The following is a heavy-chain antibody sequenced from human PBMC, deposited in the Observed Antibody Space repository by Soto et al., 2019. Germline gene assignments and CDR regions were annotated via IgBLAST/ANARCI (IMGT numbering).Heavy chain of an antibody. J-gene: IGHJ6*02. CDR2: INPNSGGT. CDR1: GYTFTGYY. Sequence: ASVKVSCKASGYTFTGYYMHWVRQAPGQGLEWMGWINPNSGGTNYAQKFQGRVTMTRDTSISTAYMELSRLRSDDTAVYYCAREDTDLYLVLQLLGAMDVWGQATTLTVSS. D-gene: IGHD1-1*01. V-gene: IGHV1-2*02. CDR3: AREDTDLYLVLQLLGAMDV.